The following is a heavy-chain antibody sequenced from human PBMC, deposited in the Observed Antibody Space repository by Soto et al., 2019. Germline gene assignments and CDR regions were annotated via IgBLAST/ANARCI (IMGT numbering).Heavy chain of an antibody. J-gene: IGHJ1*01. CDR2: TSYDGSDK. CDR3: ARGGTRGGLDV. D-gene: IGHD3-16*01. V-gene: IGHV3-30*19. CDR1: GFTFRSYV. Sequence: QVQLVESGGGVVQPGTSLRVSCVGSGFTFRSYVIHWVRQAPGKGLEWVALTSYDGSDKYYGDSVRGRSTNSRDTSRNTVDLQMDSLRLEDTALYYCARGGTRGGLDVWGQGTLVSVS.